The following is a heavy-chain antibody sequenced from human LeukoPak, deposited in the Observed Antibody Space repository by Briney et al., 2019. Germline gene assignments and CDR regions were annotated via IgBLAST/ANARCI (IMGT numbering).Heavy chain of an antibody. V-gene: IGHV3-53*01. CDR3: ARSPGPGVVRPYLHY. Sequence: GGSLRLSCVVSGFSVSNNYIIWVRQAPGNGLERVSVIYGDGRTSHSASVRGRFTISRDNSKNIVSLQMNNLRAEDTAVYYCARSPGPGVVRPYLHYLGQGTLVTVSS. CDR1: GFSVSNNY. J-gene: IGHJ4*02. CDR2: IYGDGRT. D-gene: IGHD3-3*01.